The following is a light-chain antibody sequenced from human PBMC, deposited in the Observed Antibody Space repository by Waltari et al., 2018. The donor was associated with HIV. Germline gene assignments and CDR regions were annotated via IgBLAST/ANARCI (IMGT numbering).Light chain of an antibody. CDR1: NVGSKR. Sequence: SYILTQSPSVSVAPGKTAKLSCVGDNVGSKRVHWYQQKPGQAPLLVIYDDAARPSGIPARFSGSNSGNTATLTITRVEVGDEADYYCQVWDFTTDHVVFGGGTKLTVL. CDR3: QVWDFTTDHVV. CDR2: DDA. V-gene: IGLV3-21*03. J-gene: IGLJ3*02.